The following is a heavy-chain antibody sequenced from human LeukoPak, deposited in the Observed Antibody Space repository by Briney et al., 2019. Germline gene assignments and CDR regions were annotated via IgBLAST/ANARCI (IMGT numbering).Heavy chain of an antibody. CDR3: ARRENYFDY. V-gene: IGHV4-34*01. D-gene: IGHD1-26*01. J-gene: IGHJ4*02. CDR1: GGSFSGYY. CDR2: INHSGST. Sequence: SVTLSLTCAVYGGSFSGYYWSWIRQPPGKGLEWIGEINHSGSTNYNPSLKSRVTISVDTSKNQFSLKLSSVTAADTAVYYCARRENYFDYWGQGTLVTVSS.